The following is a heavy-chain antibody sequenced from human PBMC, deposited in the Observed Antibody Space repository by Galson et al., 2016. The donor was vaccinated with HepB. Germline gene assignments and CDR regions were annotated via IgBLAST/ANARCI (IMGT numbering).Heavy chain of an antibody. CDR3: AKYVTGTMSDY. Sequence: ETLSLTCSVSGDSISISSYYWGWIRQPPGQGLEWIGTIHNNGATRYNPTLKSRVTLSKDTSMNQFSLRLSSVTAADTAVYYCAKYVTGTMSDYWGQGILVTVSS. J-gene: IGHJ4*02. V-gene: IGHV4-39*01. CDR1: GDSISISSYY. D-gene: IGHD1/OR15-1a*01. CDR2: IHNNGAT.